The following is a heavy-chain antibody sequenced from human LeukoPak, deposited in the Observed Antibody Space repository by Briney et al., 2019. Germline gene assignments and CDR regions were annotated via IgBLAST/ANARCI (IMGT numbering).Heavy chain of an antibody. CDR2: INHSGST. CDR1: GGSFSGYY. CDR3: ARSRRDYDILTGYYRRSFNWFDP. D-gene: IGHD3-9*01. J-gene: IGHJ5*02. V-gene: IGHV4-34*01. Sequence: SETLSLTCAVYGGSFSGYYWSWIRQPPGKGLEWIGEINHSGSTNYNPSLKSRVTISVDTSKNQFSLKLSSVTAADTAVCYCARSRRDYDILTGYYRRSFNWFDPWGQGTLVTVSS.